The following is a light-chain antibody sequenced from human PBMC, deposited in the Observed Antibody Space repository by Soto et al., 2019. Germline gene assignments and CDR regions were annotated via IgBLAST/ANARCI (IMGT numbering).Light chain of an antibody. CDR1: SSNIGAGYD. CDR3: QSYDSNLSMV. J-gene: IGLJ2*01. Sequence: QSVLTQPPSVSGAPGQRVTISCTGSSSNIGAGYDVHWYQQLPGTAPKLLIYGNSNRPSGVPDRFSGSKSGTSASLAITGLQAEEEADYYCQSYDSNLSMVFGGGTKLTVL. CDR2: GNS. V-gene: IGLV1-40*01.